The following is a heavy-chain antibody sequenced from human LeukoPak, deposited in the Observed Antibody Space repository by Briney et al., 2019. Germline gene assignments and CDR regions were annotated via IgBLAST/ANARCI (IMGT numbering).Heavy chain of an antibody. CDR1: GGSISSYY. D-gene: IGHD6-13*01. V-gene: IGHV4-59*01. CDR2: IYYNGST. CDR3: ARVKGYSSSWTHDY. Sequence: PSETLSLTCTVSGGSISSYYWSWIRQPPGKGLEWIGYIYYNGSTNYNPSLKSRVTISVDTSKNQFSLKLSSVTAADTAVYYCARVKGYSSSWTHDYWGQGTLVTVSS. J-gene: IGHJ4*02.